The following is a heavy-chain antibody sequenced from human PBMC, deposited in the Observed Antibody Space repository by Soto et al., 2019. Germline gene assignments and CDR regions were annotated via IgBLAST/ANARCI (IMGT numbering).Heavy chain of an antibody. Sequence: QVQLQESGPGLVKPSQTLSLTCTVSGGSISSGGYYWSWIRQHPGKGLEWIGYIYYSGSTYYNPSLKSRVTISEDTSKNQFYLKQSSVTAADTAVYYCAGSDYYDTSGYYYRVDYWGQGTLVTVSS. D-gene: IGHD3-22*01. V-gene: IGHV4-31*03. CDR3: AGSDYYDTSGYYYRVDY. CDR2: IYYSGST. J-gene: IGHJ4*02. CDR1: GGSISSGGYY.